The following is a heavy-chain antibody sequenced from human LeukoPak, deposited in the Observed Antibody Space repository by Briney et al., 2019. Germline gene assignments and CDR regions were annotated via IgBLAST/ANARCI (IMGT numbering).Heavy chain of an antibody. CDR3: AKDAQPKGRYFGY. CDR2: ISGSGGST. Sequence: SAISGSGGSTYYADSVKGRFTISRDNSKNTLHLQMNSLRAEDTAVYYCAKDAQPKGRYFGYWGQGTLVTVSS. J-gene: IGHJ4*02. D-gene: IGHD1-14*01. V-gene: IGHV3-23*01.